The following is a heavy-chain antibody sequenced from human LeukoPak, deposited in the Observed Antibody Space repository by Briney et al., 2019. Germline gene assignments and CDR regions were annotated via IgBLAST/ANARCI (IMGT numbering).Heavy chain of an antibody. V-gene: IGHV6-1*01. CDR1: GDSVSSNSAV. CDR3: ARDAWELLNWFDP. CDR2: TYYRSKWYN. J-gene: IGHJ5*02. Sequence: SQTLSLTCAISGDSVSSNSAVWNWIRQSPSRGLEWLGRTYYRSKWYNDYAVSAKSRITINPDTSKNQFSLQLNSVTPEDTAVYYCARDAWELLNWFDPWGQGTLVTVSS. D-gene: IGHD1-26*01.